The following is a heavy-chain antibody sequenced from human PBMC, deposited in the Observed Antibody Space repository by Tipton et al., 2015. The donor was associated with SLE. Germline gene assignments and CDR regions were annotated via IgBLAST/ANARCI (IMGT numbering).Heavy chain of an antibody. CDR1: GGSISSYY. CDR3: ARDADTASYFDL. Sequence: TLSLTCTVSGGSISSYYWSWIRQPPGKGLEWIGYIYYSGSTNYNPSLKSRVTISVDTSKNQFSLKLSSVTAADTAVYYCARDADTASYFDLWGRGTLVTVSS. V-gene: IGHV4-59*01. J-gene: IGHJ2*01. D-gene: IGHD5-18*01. CDR2: IYYSGST.